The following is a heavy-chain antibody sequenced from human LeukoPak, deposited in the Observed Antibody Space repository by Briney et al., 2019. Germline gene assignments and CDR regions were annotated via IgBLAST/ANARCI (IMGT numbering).Heavy chain of an antibody. V-gene: IGHV3-30*03. CDR1: GFTFSSYG. D-gene: IGHD3-22*01. J-gene: IGHJ4*02. Sequence: GRSLRLSCAASGFTFSSYGMHWVRQAPGKGLEWVAVISYDGSNKYYADSVKGRFTISRDNSRNTLYLQMNSLRAEDTAVYYCATRNYYPTSGYYYPYYFDFWGQGTLVTVSS. CDR2: ISYDGSNK. CDR3: ATRNYYPTSGYYYPYYFDF.